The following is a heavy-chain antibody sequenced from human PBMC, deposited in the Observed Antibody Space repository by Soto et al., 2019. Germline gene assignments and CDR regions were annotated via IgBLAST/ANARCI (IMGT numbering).Heavy chain of an antibody. CDR3: ARGDYSDMLDY. CDR1: GYTFTSYA. V-gene: IGHV1-3*01. CDR2: INADNGNT. J-gene: IGHJ4*02. D-gene: IGHD3-22*01. Sequence: QVQLVQFGAEVKKPGASVKVSCKASGYTFTSYAMHWVRQAPGQSLEWMGWINADNGNTKYSQKFQGRVTITRDTSASTGYMELGSPSAEDTAVYYCARGDYSDMLDYGGQGTLVTVSS.